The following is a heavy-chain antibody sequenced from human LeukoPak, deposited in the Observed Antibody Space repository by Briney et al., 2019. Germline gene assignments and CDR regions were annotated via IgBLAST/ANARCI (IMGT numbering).Heavy chain of an antibody. CDR1: GFTFSGYG. CDR3: AKEYDSGWTSFDY. D-gene: IGHD6-19*01. V-gene: IGHV3-30*18. Sequence: GGSLRLSCPASGFTFSGYGMHWVRQAPGKGLEWLAVISDIGSQKSYADSVKGRFTISRDNSKNTLFLQMNSLRPKDTAVYYCAKEYDSGWTSFDYWGRGTVVTVSS. J-gene: IGHJ4*02. CDR2: ISDIGSQK.